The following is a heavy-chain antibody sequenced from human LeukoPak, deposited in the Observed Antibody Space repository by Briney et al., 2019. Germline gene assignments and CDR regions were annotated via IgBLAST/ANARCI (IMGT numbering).Heavy chain of an antibody. Sequence: GGSLRLSCAASGFTFSSYGMHWVRQAPGKGLEWVAVIWYDGSNKYYADSVKGRFTISRDNSKNTLYLQMNSLRAEGTAVYYCARGEMATITSVLVYWGQGTLVTVSS. CDR3: ARGEMATITSVLVY. CDR1: GFTFSSYG. D-gene: IGHD5-24*01. CDR2: IWYDGSNK. V-gene: IGHV3-33*01. J-gene: IGHJ4*02.